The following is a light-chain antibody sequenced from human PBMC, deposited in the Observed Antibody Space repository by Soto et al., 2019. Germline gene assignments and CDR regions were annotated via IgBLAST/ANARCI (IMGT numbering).Light chain of an antibody. Sequence: IVMTQSPASLSVSPGEGATLSCRASQSVSNNLAWYQQKPGQAPRLLIYGASTRATGIPARFSGSGSGTDFTLTISSLQSEDFAVYYCQQYNNWPRGTVGQGTKVDIK. J-gene: IGKJ1*01. CDR2: GAS. V-gene: IGKV3-15*01. CDR1: QSVSNN. CDR3: QQYNNWPRGT.